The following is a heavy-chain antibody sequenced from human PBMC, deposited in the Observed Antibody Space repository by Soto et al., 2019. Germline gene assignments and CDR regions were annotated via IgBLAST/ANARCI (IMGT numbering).Heavy chain of an antibody. Sequence: EVQLVESGGGLVQPGRSLRLSCAASGFTFDDYAMHWVRQAPGKGLEWVSGISWNSGSIGYADSVKGRFTISRDNAKNSLYRQMNSLGAEDPALYYGVRRGYGDLRGYFDYWGQGTRVTVSS. J-gene: IGHJ4*02. CDR1: GFTFDDYA. CDR3: VRRGYGDLRGYFDY. CDR2: ISWNSGSI. D-gene: IGHD4-17*01. V-gene: IGHV3-9*01.